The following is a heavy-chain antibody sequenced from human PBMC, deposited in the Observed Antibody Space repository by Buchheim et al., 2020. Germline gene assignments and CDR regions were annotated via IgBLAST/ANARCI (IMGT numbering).Heavy chain of an antibody. D-gene: IGHD3-10*01. Sequence: QVQLVESGGGVVQPGRSLRLSCAASGFTFSSYGMHWVRQAPGKGLEWVAVISYDGSNKYYADSVKGRFTISRDNSKNTLYLQMNSLRAEDTAVYYCAKIVAANPLLWFGEYDSHFDYWGQGTL. CDR3: AKIVAANPLLWFGEYDSHFDY. J-gene: IGHJ4*02. CDR1: GFTFSSYG. V-gene: IGHV3-30*18. CDR2: ISYDGSNK.